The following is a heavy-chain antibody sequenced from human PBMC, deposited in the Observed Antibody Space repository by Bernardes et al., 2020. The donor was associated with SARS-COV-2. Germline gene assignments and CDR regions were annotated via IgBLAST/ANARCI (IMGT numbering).Heavy chain of an antibody. CDR3: ARDGGWLPTSGPQH. CDR1: GSTFSSYA. D-gene: IGHD2-15*01. CDR2: ISYDGSNK. J-gene: IGHJ1*01. Sequence: GGSLRLSCAASGSTFSSYAMHWVRQAPGKGLEWVAVISYDGSNKYYADSVKGRFTISRDNSKNTLYLQMNSLRAEDTAVYYCARDGGWLPTSGPQHWGHGTLETV. V-gene: IGHV3-30-3*01.